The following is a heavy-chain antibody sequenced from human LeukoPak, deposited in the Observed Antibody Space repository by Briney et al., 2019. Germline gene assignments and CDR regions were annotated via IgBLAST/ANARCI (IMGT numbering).Heavy chain of an antibody. CDR3: ASGHNGYGDAFDI. CDR1: GFTFDDYA. Sequence: PGGSLRLSCAASGFTFDDYAMHWVRQAPGKGLEWVSGISWNSGSIGYADSVKGRFTISRDNAKNSLYLQMNSLRAEDTAVYYCASGHNGYGDAFDIWGQGTMVTVSS. D-gene: IGHD5-12*01. J-gene: IGHJ3*02. CDR2: ISWNSGSI. V-gene: IGHV3-9*01.